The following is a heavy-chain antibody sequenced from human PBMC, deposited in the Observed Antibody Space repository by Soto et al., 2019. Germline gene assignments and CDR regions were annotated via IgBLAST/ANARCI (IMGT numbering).Heavy chain of an antibody. CDR2: INSDGSST. CDR1: GFTFSSYW. D-gene: IGHD4-17*01. Sequence: EVQLVESGGDLVQPGGSLRLSCAASGFTFSSYWMHWVRQAPGKGLVWVSRINSDGSSTSYADSVKGRFTISRDNAKNTPYLQRNSQRAEDTAVYYCARDHDYVYNWFDPWGQGTLVTVSS. CDR3: ARDHDYVYNWFDP. V-gene: IGHV3-74*01. J-gene: IGHJ5*02.